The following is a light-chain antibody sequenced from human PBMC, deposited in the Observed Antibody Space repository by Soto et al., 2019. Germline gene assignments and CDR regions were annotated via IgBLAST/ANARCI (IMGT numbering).Light chain of an antibody. CDR3: QAWDNSIVV. CDR1: KLGNKY. CDR2: QDT. V-gene: IGLV3-1*01. Sequence: SYELTQPPSVSVSPGQTASITCSGDKLGNKYASWYQQKPGQSPVLVMFQDTKRPSGIPERFSGSNSGNTATLTISGTQAMDEADYYCQAWDNSIVVFGGGTKLTVL. J-gene: IGLJ2*01.